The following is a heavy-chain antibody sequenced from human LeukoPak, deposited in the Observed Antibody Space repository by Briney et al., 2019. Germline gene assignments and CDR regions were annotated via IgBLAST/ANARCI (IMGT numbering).Heavy chain of an antibody. V-gene: IGHV3-15*01. J-gene: IGHJ5*02. CDR1: GFTFSSYA. CDR3: TTGRGIQLWTRNPFDP. Sequence: KSGGSLRLSCAASGFTFSSYAMSWVRQAPGKGLEWVGRIKSKTDGGTTDYAAPVKGRFTISRDDSKNTLYLQMNSLKTEDTAVYYCTTGRGIQLWTRNPFDPWGQGTLVTVSS. D-gene: IGHD5-18*01. CDR2: IKSKTDGGTT.